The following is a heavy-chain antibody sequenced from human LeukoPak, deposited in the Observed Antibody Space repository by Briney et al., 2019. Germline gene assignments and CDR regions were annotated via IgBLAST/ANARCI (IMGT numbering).Heavy chain of an antibody. Sequence: ASVKVSCKASGYTFTCYYMHWVRQAPGQGLEWMGWINPNSGGTNYAQKFQGRVTMTRNTSISTAYRELSSLRSEDTAVYYCARRVNYDFWSGYYPLDYWGQGTLVTVSS. CDR3: ARRVNYDFWSGYYPLDY. CDR2: INPNSGGT. D-gene: IGHD3-3*01. J-gene: IGHJ4*02. CDR1: GYTFTCYY. V-gene: IGHV1-2*02.